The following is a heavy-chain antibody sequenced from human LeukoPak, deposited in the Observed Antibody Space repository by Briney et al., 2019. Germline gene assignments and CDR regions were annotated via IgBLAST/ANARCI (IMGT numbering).Heavy chain of an antibody. Sequence: GGSLRLSCAASGFTVSSNYMSWVRQAPGKGLEWVSVIYSGGSTYYADSVKGRFTISRDNSKNTLYLQMNSLRAEDTAVYYCARAQYSSSWGDAFDIWGQGTMVTVSS. V-gene: IGHV3-66*01. CDR1: GFTVSSNY. CDR3: ARAQYSSSWGDAFDI. J-gene: IGHJ3*02. CDR2: IYSGGST. D-gene: IGHD6-13*01.